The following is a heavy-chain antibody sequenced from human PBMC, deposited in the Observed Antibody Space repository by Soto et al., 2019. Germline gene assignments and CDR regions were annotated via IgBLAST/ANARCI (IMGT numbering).Heavy chain of an antibody. CDR1: GGTFSSYT. D-gene: IGHD2-15*01. Sequence: QVQLVQSGAEVKKPGSSVKVSCKASGGTFSSYTISWVRQAPGQGLEWLGRIITILGIANYAQKFQGRVTITADKSTSMAYRELSSLRSEDTTVYYGARDAIDCRGGSCYPDAFDYWGQGTLVTVSS. J-gene: IGHJ4*02. CDR3: ARDAIDCRGGSCYPDAFDY. CDR2: IITILGIA. V-gene: IGHV1-69*08.